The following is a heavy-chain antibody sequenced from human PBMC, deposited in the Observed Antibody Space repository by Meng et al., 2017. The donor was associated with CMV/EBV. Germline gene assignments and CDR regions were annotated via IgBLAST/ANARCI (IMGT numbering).Heavy chain of an antibody. D-gene: IGHD3-3*01. CDR3: ARTGAGYYDFWSGYSPYYYYYYGMDV. CDR1: GFTFSSYS. V-gene: IGHV3-21*01. J-gene: IGHJ6*02. CDR2: ISSSSSYI. Sequence: GESLQISCAASGFTFSSYSMNWVRQARGKGLEWVSSISSSSSYIYYADSVKGRFTISRDNAKNSLYLQMNSLRAEDTAVYYCARTGAGYYDFWSGYSPYYYYYYGMDVWGQGTTVTVSS.